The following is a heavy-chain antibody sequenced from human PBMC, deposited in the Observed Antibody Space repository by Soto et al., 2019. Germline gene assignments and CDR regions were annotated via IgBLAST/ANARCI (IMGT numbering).Heavy chain of an antibody. V-gene: IGHV3-30-3*01. CDR2: KTYDGSNK. Sequence: QVQLVESGGGVVQPGRSLRLSCAASGFMFSSYAMHWVRQAPGKELEWVAVKTYDGSNKYYADSVKGRFTISRDNSKNTLYLQMNSLRAEDTAVYYCARAGGLLVDYWGQGTLVTVSS. J-gene: IGHJ4*02. D-gene: IGHD1-26*01. CDR1: GFMFSSYA. CDR3: ARAGGLLVDY.